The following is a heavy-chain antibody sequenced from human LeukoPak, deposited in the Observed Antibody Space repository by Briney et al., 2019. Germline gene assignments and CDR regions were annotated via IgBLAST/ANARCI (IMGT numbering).Heavy chain of an antibody. CDR2: INHSGST. Sequence: PSETLSLTCAVYGGSFSGYYWSWIRQPPGKGLEWIGEINHSGSTNYNPSLKSRVTISVDTPKNQFSLKLSSVTAADTAVYYCARESRLGELSANFDYWGQGTLVTVSS. CDR1: GGSFSGYY. V-gene: IGHV4-34*01. D-gene: IGHD3-16*02. J-gene: IGHJ4*02. CDR3: ARESRLGELSANFDY.